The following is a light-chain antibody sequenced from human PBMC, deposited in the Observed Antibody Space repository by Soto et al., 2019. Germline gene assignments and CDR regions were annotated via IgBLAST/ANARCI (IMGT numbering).Light chain of an antibody. CDR1: QTISSW. CDR3: QHYNSYSEA. Sequence: DIQITQYPSTLSGSVGDRVTITCRASQTISSWLAWYQQKPGKAPKLLIYKASTLKSGVPSRFSGSGSGTEFTLTISSLQPDDFATYYCQHYNSYSEAFGQRT. CDR2: KAS. J-gene: IGKJ1*01. V-gene: IGKV1-5*03.